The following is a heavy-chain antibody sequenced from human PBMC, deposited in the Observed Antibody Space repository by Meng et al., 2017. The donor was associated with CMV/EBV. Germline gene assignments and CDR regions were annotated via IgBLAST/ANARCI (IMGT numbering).Heavy chain of an antibody. CDR2: IYSEGTT. J-gene: IGHJ4*02. Sequence: HLRESGGGLCQPGGSLRLSCAASGFTVSNNYMRWFRQAPGKGLEWVSLIYSEGTTDYADSVKGRFTISRDNSKNTLYLQMNSLRAEDTAVYYCARDGNYHGVWGQGTLVTVSS. D-gene: IGHD1-7*01. V-gene: IGHV3-53*01. CDR1: GFTVSNNY. CDR3: ARDGNYHGV.